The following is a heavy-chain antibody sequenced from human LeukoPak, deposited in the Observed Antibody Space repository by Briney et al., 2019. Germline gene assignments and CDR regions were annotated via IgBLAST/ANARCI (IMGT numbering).Heavy chain of an antibody. D-gene: IGHD1-26*01. V-gene: IGHV3-66*01. Sequence: GGSLRLSCAASGFTVNNNCLSWVRQARGKGREGGSFIYVGDATYHPDSVKGRFTISRDNSKNTVYLQMNSLRTEDSAVYHCARDGGSGTYVETYYYGMDVWGQGTTVTVSS. CDR1: GFTVNNNC. J-gene: IGHJ6*02. CDR3: ARDGGSGTYVETYYYGMDV. CDR2: IYVGDAT.